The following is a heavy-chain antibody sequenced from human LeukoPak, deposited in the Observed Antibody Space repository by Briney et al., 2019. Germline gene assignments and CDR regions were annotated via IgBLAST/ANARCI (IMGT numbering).Heavy chain of an antibody. CDR3: ARGSPEGLTVVTPDDY. D-gene: IGHD4-23*01. V-gene: IGHV4-38-2*02. CDR2: IYHSGST. Sequence: SETLSLTCTVSGYSISSGYYWGWIRQPPGKGLEWIGSIYHSGSTYYNPSLKSRVTISVDTSKNQFSLKLSSVTAADTAVYYCARGSPEGLTVVTPDDYWGQGTLITVSS. J-gene: IGHJ4*02. CDR1: GYSISSGYY.